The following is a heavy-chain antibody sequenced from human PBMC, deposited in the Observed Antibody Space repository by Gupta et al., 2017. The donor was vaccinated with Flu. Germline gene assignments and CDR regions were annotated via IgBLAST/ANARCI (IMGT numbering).Heavy chain of an antibody. J-gene: IGHJ4*02. CDR3: ARIQVGASYFDF. CDR2: IYYSGST. Sequence: IYYSGSTYYNPSLKSRVTMSLDTSKNQFSLNLSSVTAVDTAVYYCARIQVGASYFDFWGQGTLVTVSS. D-gene: IGHD1-26*01. V-gene: IGHV4-28*01.